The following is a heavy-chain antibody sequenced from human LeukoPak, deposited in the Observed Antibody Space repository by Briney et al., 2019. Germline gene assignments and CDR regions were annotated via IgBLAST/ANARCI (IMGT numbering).Heavy chain of an antibody. D-gene: IGHD3/OR15-3a*01. CDR3: ARSVDGTALDY. Sequence: GGSLRLSCAASRLTLSDYYMTWVRQAAGKGLEWISYIRASGDHMFYADSVGGRFTISRDNAKNSIFLQMNSLRDDDTAVYYCARSVDGTALDYWGQGTLVTVSS. V-gene: IGHV3-11*01. CDR1: RLTLSDYY. J-gene: IGHJ4*02. CDR2: IRASGDHM.